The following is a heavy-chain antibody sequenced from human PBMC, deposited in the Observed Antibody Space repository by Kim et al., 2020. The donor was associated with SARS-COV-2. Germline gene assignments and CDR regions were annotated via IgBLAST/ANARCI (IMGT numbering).Heavy chain of an antibody. Sequence: ASVKVSCKASGYTFTSYAMHWVRQAPGQRLEWMGWINAGNGNTKYSQKFQGRVTITRDTSASTAYMELSSLRSEDTAVYYCARSSTTYIAAAGTAEYFQHWGQGTLVTVSS. J-gene: IGHJ1*01. CDR2: INAGNGNT. CDR3: ARSSTTYIAAAGTAEYFQH. V-gene: IGHV1-3*01. CDR1: GYTFTSYA. D-gene: IGHD6-13*01.